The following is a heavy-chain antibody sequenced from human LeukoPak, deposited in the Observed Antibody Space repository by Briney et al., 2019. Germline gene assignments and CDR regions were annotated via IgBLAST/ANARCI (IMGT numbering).Heavy chain of an antibody. Sequence: PSETLSLTCTVSGGSISSYYWSWVRNPPRQGQGLIGYGFHSGSTNSNPSLNIRVPLSVDTSTNQYHLTLTPVTVAATAVYYCSWDGSGYYRIDYWGEGTLVTVSS. CDR3: SWDGSGYYRIDY. V-gene: IGHV4-59*08. D-gene: IGHD3-22*01. CDR1: GGSISSYY. J-gene: IGHJ4*02. CDR2: GFHSGST.